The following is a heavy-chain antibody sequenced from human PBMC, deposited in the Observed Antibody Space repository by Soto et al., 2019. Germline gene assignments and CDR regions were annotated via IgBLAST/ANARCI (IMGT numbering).Heavy chain of an antibody. CDR3: ARSPYYDFWSGYSYDAFDI. V-gene: IGHV4-34*01. D-gene: IGHD3-3*01. J-gene: IGHJ3*02. Sequence: PSETLSLTCAVYGGSFSGYYWSWIRQPPGKGLEWIGEINHSGSTNYNPSLKSRVTISVDTSKNQFSLKLSSVTAADTAVYYCARSPYYDFWSGYSYDAFDIWGQGTMVTVS. CDR2: INHSGST. CDR1: GGSFSGYY.